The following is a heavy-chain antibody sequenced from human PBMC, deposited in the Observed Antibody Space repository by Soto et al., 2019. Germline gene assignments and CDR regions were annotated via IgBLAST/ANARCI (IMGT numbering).Heavy chain of an antibody. CDR3: ARGYFDS. CDR1: GYSFTTYY. CDR2: INPSGGST. Sequence: ASVKVSCKASGYSFTTYYMHWVRQAPGQGLEWMGIINPSGGSTSYTHNFQGRATMTRDTSTSTVYMELSSLRSDDTAIYYCARGYFDSWGQGTPVTVSS. J-gene: IGHJ4*02. V-gene: IGHV1-46*01.